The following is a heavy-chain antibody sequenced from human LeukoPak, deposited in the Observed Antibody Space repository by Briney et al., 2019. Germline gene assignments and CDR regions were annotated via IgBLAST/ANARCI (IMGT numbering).Heavy chain of an antibody. J-gene: IGHJ4*02. V-gene: IGHV4-39*07. CDR2: IYYSGST. D-gene: IGHD3-9*01. CDR3: ARLWDILTPFDY. CDR1: GGSISSSSYY. Sequence: SETLSLTCTVSGGSISSSSYYWGWIRQPPGKGLEWIGSIYYSGSTYYNPSLKSRVTISVDTSKNQFSLKLSSVTAADTAVYYCARLWDILTPFDYWGQGTLVTVSS.